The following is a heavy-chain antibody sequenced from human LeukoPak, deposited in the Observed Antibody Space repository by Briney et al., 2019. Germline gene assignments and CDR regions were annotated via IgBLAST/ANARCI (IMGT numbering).Heavy chain of an antibody. CDR2: ISAYNGNT. CDR3: ARVMLGTANFDY. V-gene: IGHV1-18*01. D-gene: IGHD3-10*02. CDR1: GYTFTSYG. J-gene: IGHJ4*02. Sequence: ASVKVSCKASGYTFTSYGISWVRQAPGQGLEWMGWISAYNGNTNYAQKLQGRVTMTTDTSTSTAYVELRSLRSDDTAVYYCARVMLGTANFDYWGQGTLVTVSS.